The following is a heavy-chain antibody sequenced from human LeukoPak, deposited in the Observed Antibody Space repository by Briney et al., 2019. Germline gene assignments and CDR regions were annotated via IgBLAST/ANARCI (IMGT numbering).Heavy chain of an antibody. CDR1: GYTFTSYD. CDR3: ARDVTGSYRFDY. V-gene: IGHV1-8*01. D-gene: IGHD3-16*02. J-gene: IGHJ4*02. CDR2: MNPNSGNT. Sequence: ASAKVSCKASGYTFTSYDINWVRQATGQGLEWMGWMNPNSGNTGYAQKFQGRVTMTRNTSISTAYMELSSLRSEDTAVYYCARDVTGSYRFDYWGQGTLVTVSS.